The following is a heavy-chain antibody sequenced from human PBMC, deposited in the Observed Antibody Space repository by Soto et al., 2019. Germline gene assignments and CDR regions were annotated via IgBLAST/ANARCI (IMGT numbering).Heavy chain of an antibody. CDR1: GGSVSSGSYY. D-gene: IGHD5-18*01. V-gene: IGHV4-61*01. CDR2: IYYSGGT. J-gene: IGHJ4*02. CDR3: ARGGGVTATFDY. Sequence: QVQLQESGPGLVKPSETLSLTCTVSGGSVSSGSYYWSWIRQPPGQGLEWIGYIYYSGGTNYNPSLKSRVTISVDTSKNQFSLKLSSVTAADTAVYYCARGGGVTATFDYWGQGTLVTVSS.